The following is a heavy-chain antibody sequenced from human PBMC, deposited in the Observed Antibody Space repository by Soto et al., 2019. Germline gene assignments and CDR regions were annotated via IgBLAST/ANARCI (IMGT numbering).Heavy chain of an antibody. CDR3: AQGPQLFGGSFHY. CDR2: ISYDGSNK. D-gene: IGHD3-10*02. V-gene: IGHV3-30*18. Sequence: QVQLVESGGGVVQPGRSLRLSCAASGFTFSSYGMHWVRQAPGKGLEWVAVISYDGSNKYYADSVKGRFTISRDNSKNQMYLKMNSLRAEETAVYYCAQGPQLFGGSFHYWGQGTLVTVSS. J-gene: IGHJ4*02. CDR1: GFTFSSYG.